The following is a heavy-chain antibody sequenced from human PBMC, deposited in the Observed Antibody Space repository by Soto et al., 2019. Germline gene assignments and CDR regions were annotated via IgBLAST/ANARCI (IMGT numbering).Heavy chain of an antibody. V-gene: IGHV1-69*01. J-gene: IGHJ6*02. CDR1: GGTFSSYA. CDR2: FIPMFNRP. CDR3: ARGQFHHVSNYYYALDV. Sequence: QVQPVQSGAEVKKPGSSVKVSCKASGGTFSSYAISWVRQAPGQGLEWMGGFIPMFNRPHSARKFQGRVTITADQSTSTAYMELSSLRSEDTAVYYCARGQFHHVSNYYYALDVWGQGTTVTVSS.